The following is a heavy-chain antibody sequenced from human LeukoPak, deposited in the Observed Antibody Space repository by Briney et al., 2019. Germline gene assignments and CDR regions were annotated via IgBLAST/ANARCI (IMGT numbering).Heavy chain of an antibody. J-gene: IGHJ4*02. CDR2: IHNGGDT. Sequence: GGSLRLSCTVSGFSVSANYMSWVRQAPGKGLEWVSVIHNGGDTYYADSVKGRFTISRDNSKNTLYLQMNSLRAEDTAVYYCARERYCSGASCPNSNRYFDFWGQGTLVTVSS. V-gene: IGHV3-66*02. CDR1: GFSVSANY. D-gene: IGHD2-15*01. CDR3: ARERYCSGASCPNSNRYFDF.